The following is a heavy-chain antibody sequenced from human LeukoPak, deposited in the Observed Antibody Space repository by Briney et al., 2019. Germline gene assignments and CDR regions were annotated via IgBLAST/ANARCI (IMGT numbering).Heavy chain of an antibody. J-gene: IGHJ5*02. D-gene: IGHD3-10*01. CDR1: GDTFTSYD. Sequence: GASVKVSCKASGDTFTSYDINWVRQATGQGLEWMGWMNPNSGNTGYAQKFQGRVTMTRNTSISTAYMELSSLRSEDTAVYYCARGRTTLWFGASGVFDPWGQGTLVTVSS. CDR2: MNPNSGNT. CDR3: ARGRTTLWFGASGVFDP. V-gene: IGHV1-8*01.